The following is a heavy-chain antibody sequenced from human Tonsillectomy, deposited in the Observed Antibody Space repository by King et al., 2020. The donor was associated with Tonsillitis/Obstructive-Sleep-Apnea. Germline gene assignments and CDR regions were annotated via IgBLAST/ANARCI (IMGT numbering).Heavy chain of an antibody. V-gene: IGHV4-4*02. CDR3: AREWGVRFLDKYYAFDI. Sequence: QLQESGPGLVKPSGTLSLTCAVSGGSISSSNWWSWVRQPPGKGLEWIGEIYHSGSTNYNPSLKSRVTISVDKSKNQFSLKLSSVTAADTAVYYCAREWGVRFLDKYYAFDIWGQGTMVTVSS. J-gene: IGHJ3*02. CDR2: IYHSGST. D-gene: IGHD3-3*01. CDR1: GGSISSSNW.